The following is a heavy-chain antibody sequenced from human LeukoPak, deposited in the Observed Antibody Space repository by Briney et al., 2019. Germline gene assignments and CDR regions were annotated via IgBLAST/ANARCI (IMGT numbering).Heavy chain of an antibody. CDR3: ARPKQWLAHYYYGMDV. D-gene: IGHD6-19*01. CDR1: GGSISSYY. Sequence: SETLSLTCTVSGGSISSYYWSWIRQPPGKGLEWIGYIYYSGSTNYNPSLKSRVTISVDTSKNQFSLKLSSVTAADTAVYHCARPKQWLAHYYYGMDVWGQGTTVTVSS. CDR2: IYYSGST. V-gene: IGHV4-59*08. J-gene: IGHJ6*02.